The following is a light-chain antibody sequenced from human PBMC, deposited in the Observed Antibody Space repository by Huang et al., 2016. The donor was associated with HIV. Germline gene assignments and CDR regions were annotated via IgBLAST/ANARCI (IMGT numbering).Light chain of an antibody. V-gene: IGKV1-5*01. CDR2: DAS. CDR3: QQYNSYPWT. CDR1: QSISSW. Sequence: DIQMTQSPSTLSASVGDRVTITCRASQSISSWLAWYQQKAGKAPKLLIYDASTLESGVPSRFSGRGSGTEFTLTISSLQPDNFATYYCQQYNSYPWTFGQGTKVEIK. J-gene: IGKJ1*01.